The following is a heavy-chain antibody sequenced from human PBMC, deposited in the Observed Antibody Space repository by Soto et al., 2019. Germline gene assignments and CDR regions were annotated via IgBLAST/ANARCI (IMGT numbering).Heavy chain of an antibody. D-gene: IGHD4-17*01. Sequence: ASETLSLTCAVSGGSISSGGYSWSWIRQPPGKGLQWIGYIYHSGSTYYNPSLKSRVTISVDRSKNQFSLKLTSVTAADTAVYYCARSMTTVTTNDYWGQGTLVTVSS. CDR2: IYHSGST. J-gene: IGHJ4*02. CDR3: ARSMTTVTTNDY. V-gene: IGHV4-30-2*01. CDR1: GGSISSGGYS.